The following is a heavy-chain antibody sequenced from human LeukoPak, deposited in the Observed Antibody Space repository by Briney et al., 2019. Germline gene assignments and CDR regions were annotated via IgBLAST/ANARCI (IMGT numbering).Heavy chain of an antibody. CDR2: INPSGGST. CDR1: GYTFTSYY. V-gene: IGHV1-46*01. D-gene: IGHD6-6*01. Sequence: GASVKVSCKASGYTFTSYYMHWVRQAPGQGLEWMGIINPSGGSTSYAQKFQGRVTMTRDMSTSTVYMELSSLRSEDTAVYYCARDCSSSAPLAHFDYWGQGTLVTVSS. CDR3: ARDCSSSAPLAHFDY. J-gene: IGHJ4*02.